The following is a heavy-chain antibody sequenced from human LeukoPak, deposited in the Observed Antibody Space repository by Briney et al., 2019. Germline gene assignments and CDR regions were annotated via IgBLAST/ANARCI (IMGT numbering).Heavy chain of an antibody. V-gene: IGHV1-2*02. CDR3: ATVYDYVWGSYRYSLDY. J-gene: IGHJ4*02. CDR2: TNPNSGGT. Sequence: ASVKVSCKASGYTFTGYYMHWVRQATGQGHEWMGWTNPNSGGTNYAQKFQGRVTMTRDTSISTAYMELSRLRSEDTAVYYCATVYDYVWGSYRYSLDYWGQGTLVTVSS. D-gene: IGHD3-16*02. CDR1: GYTFTGYY.